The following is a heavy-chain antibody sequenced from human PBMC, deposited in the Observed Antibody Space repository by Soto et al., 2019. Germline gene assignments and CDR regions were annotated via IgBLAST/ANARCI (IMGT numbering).Heavy chain of an antibody. CDR2: ISSSGSTI. D-gene: IGHD5-12*01. CDR3: ARDRMWLRLHYYYCMDV. Sequence: PGGCLRLSCAASGFTFSDYYMIWIRQAPGKGLEWVSYISSSGSTIYYADSVKGRFTISRDNAKNALYRQINSLRAEDTAVYYCARDRMWLRLHYYYCMDVWGQGTTVTVSS. CDR1: GFTFSDYY. V-gene: IGHV3-11*01. J-gene: IGHJ6*02.